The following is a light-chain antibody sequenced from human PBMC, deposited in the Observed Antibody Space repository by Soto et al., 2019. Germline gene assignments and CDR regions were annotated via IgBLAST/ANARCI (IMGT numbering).Light chain of an antibody. J-gene: IGKJ1*01. V-gene: IGKV3-20*01. CDR1: QRVSANY. CDR2: DAS. Sequence: ETVLTQSPGTLSLSPGETATLSCRASQRVSANYLAWYQHKPGQAPRLLIYDASTRATGTPDRFSGSGSGTDFTLTIRRLEPEDFALYYCQQYVHWPPGAFGQGTTVEIK. CDR3: QQYVHWPPGA.